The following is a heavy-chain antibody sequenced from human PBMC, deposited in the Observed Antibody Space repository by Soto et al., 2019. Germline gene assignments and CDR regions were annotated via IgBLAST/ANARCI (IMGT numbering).Heavy chain of an antibody. J-gene: IGHJ6*02. V-gene: IGHV3-48*03. D-gene: IGHD4-17*01. CDR3: ARDIDYGGNAYYYYYYGMDV. Sequence: GGSLRLSCAASGFTFSSYEMNWVRQAPGKGLEWVSYISSSGSTIYYADSVKGRFTISRDNAKNSLYLQMNSLRAEDTAVYYCARDIDYGGNAYYYYYYGMDVWGQGTTVTVSS. CDR2: ISSSGSTI. CDR1: GFTFSSYE.